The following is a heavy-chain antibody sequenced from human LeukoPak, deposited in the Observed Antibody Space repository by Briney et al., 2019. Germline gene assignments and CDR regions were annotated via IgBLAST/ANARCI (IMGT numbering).Heavy chain of an antibody. Sequence: PSETLSLTCAVYGGSFSGYYWNWIRQPPGKGLEWIGEINHSGSTNYNPSLKSRVTISVDTSKNQFSLKLSSVTAADTAVYYCASDPNDYYDSSGYYQGPSYYYGMDVWGQGTTVTVSS. D-gene: IGHD3-22*01. J-gene: IGHJ6*02. CDR1: GGSFSGYY. CDR3: ASDPNDYYDSSGYYQGPSYYYGMDV. V-gene: IGHV4-34*01. CDR2: INHSGST.